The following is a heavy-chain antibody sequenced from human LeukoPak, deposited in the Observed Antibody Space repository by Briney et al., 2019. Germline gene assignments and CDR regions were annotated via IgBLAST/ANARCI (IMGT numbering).Heavy chain of an antibody. CDR3: ARMIRHFDY. V-gene: IGHV4-34*01. J-gene: IGHJ4*02. CDR2: INHSGST. Sequence: SETLSLTCAVYGGSFSGYYWSWIRQPPGKGLEWIGEINHSGSTNYNPSLKSRVTISVDTSKNQFSLKLSSVTAADTAVYYCARMIRHFDYWGQGTLVTVSS. D-gene: IGHD3-16*01. CDR1: GGSFSGYY.